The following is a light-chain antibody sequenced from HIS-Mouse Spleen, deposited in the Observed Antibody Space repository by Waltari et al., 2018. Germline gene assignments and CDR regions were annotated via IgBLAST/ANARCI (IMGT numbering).Light chain of an antibody. CDR1: SSDVGRYNL. V-gene: IGLV2-23*01. CDR3: CSYAGSYTWV. J-gene: IGLJ3*02. CDR2: EGS. Sequence: QSALTQPASVSGSPGQSITISCTGTSSDVGRYNLVSWYQQHPGKAPKLMLYEGSKRPSGVSNRLSGSKSGNTASLTISGLQAEDEADYYCCSYAGSYTWVFGGGTKLTVL.